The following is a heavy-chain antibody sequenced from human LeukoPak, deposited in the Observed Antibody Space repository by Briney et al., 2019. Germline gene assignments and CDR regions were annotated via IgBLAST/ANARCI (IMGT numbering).Heavy chain of an antibody. Sequence: PSETLSLTCTVSGGSISSYYWSWIRQPAGKGLEWIGRIYTSGSTNYNPSLKSRVTMSVDTSKNQFSLKLSSVTAADTAVYYCAQWMYSSVQNSNWSDPWGQGTLVTVSS. D-gene: IGHD6-25*01. CDR2: IYTSGST. V-gene: IGHV4-4*07. CDR3: AQWMYSSVQNSNWSDP. J-gene: IGHJ5*02. CDR1: GGSISSYY.